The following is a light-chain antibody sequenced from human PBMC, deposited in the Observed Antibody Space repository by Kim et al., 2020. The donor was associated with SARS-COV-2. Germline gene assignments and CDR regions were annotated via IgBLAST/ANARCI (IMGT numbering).Light chain of an antibody. J-gene: IGLJ3*02. CDR3: QTWGTGIWV. CDR1: SGHSSNA. Sequence: QLVLTQSPSASASLGGSVKLTCTLSSGHSSNAIAWHQQQPEKGPRYLMKLNSDGSHNKGDGIPDRFSGSSSGAECYLTISSLQSEDEADYYCQTWGTGIWVFGGGTQLTVL. CDR2: LNSDGSH. V-gene: IGLV4-69*01.